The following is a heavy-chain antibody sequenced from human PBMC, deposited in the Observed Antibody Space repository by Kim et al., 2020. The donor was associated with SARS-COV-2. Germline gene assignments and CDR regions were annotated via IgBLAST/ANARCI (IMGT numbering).Heavy chain of an antibody. CDR1: GFTFSSYG. D-gene: IGHD3-16*02. V-gene: IGHV3-33*06. CDR3: AKALYDYVWGSYRYTGGMDY. Sequence: GGSLRLSCAASGFTFSSYGMHWVRQAPGKGLEWVAVIWYDGSNKYYADSVKGRFTIFRDNSKNTLYLQMNSLRAEDTAVYYCAKALYDYVWGSYRYTGGMDYWGQGTLVTVSS. J-gene: IGHJ4*02. CDR2: IWYDGSNK.